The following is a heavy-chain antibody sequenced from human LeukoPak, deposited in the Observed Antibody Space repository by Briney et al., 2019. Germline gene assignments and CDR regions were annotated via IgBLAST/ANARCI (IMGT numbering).Heavy chain of an antibody. D-gene: IGHD3-10*01. CDR1: GFTFSSYG. J-gene: IGHJ3*02. V-gene: IGHV3-30*18. CDR2: ISYDGSNK. CDR3: AKVDYYGSWNAFDI. Sequence: GRSLRLSCAASGFTFSSYGMHWVRQAPGKGLEWVAVISYDGSNKYYADSVKGRFTISRDNSKNTLYLQMNSLRAEDTAVYYCAKVDYYGSWNAFDIWGQGTMVTVSS.